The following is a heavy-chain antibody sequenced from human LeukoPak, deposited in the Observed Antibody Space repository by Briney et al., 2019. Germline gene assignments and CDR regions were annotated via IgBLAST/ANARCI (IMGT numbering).Heavy chain of an antibody. Sequence: GGSLRLSCAASGFTFSSYGMSWVRQAPGKGLEWVSAISGSGGSTYYADSVKGRFTISRDNSKNTLYLQMNSLRAEDTAVYYCAKGYSSSWYVEHAFDIWGQGTMVTVSS. D-gene: IGHD6-13*01. CDR1: GFTFSSYG. J-gene: IGHJ3*02. CDR2: ISGSGGST. CDR3: AKGYSSSWYVEHAFDI. V-gene: IGHV3-23*01.